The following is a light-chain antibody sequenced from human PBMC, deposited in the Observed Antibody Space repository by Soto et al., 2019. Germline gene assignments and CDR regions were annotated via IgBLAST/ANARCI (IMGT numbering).Light chain of an antibody. Sequence: EIVLTQSPGTLSLSPGERATLSCRASQSVSSTYLAWYQQKPGQTPRLLMYGASSRAPGIPDRFSGSGSGTDFTLTISRVEPEDFAVYYCQQYGDSIYTFGQGTKLEIK. CDR2: GAS. J-gene: IGKJ2*01. CDR3: QQYGDSIYT. V-gene: IGKV3-20*01. CDR1: QSVSSTY.